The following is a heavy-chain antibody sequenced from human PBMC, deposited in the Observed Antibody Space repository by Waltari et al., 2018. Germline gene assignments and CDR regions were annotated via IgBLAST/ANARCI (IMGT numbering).Heavy chain of an antibody. CDR3: ARHPGGWGAFDY. CDR2: FYYDGST. J-gene: IGHJ4*02. V-gene: IGHV4-61*08. Sequence: QVQLQESGPGLVKPSETLSLTCTVSGGSISSSAYYWSWVRQPPGKRLEWIGYFYYDGSTNDNPSLRSRVTISADTSKNQFFLMLSSVTTADTAQYYCARHPGGWGAFDYWGQGPLVTVSS. CDR1: GGSISSSAYY. D-gene: IGHD3-16*01.